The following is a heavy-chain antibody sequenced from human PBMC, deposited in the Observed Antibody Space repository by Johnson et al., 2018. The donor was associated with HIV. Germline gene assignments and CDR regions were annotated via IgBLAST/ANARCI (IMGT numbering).Heavy chain of an antibody. CDR2: ISYDGSSK. Sequence: QVQLVESGGGVVQPGRSLRLSCAASGFTFSSYALHWVRQAPGKGLEWVAVISYDGSSKYYADSVKGPFTISRDNYKNTLYLQMNNLRAVDTAVYYCASGSVGYWNFVVIGGVGTMVIGSA. CDR3: ASGSVGYWNFVVI. J-gene: IGHJ3*02. CDR1: GFTFSSYA. V-gene: IGHV3-30*04. D-gene: IGHD1-26*01.